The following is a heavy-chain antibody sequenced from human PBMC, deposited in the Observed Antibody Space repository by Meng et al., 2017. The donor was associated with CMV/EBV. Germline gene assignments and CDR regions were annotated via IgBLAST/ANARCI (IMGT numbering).Heavy chain of an antibody. CDR2: IWYDGSNE. CDR3: AKEAYCTISSCYRGQFDY. CDR1: FTCSSSA. Sequence: FTCSSSAMHWARQAPGKGLEWVAVIWYDGSNEYYADSVKGRFTISRDNSKNTLYLQMNSLRAEDTAVYYCAKEAYCTISSCYRGQFDYWGQGNLVTVSS. J-gene: IGHJ4*02. V-gene: IGHV3-33*06. D-gene: IGHD2-2*02.